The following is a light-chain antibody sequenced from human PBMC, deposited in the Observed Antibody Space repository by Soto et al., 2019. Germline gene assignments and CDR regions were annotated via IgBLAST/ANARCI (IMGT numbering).Light chain of an antibody. CDR1: QSVSSSY. J-gene: IGKJ1*01. CDR2: GAS. V-gene: IGKV3-20*01. Sequence: EIVFTQSPGTLSLSPGERATLSCRASQSVSSSYLAWYQQKPGQAPRLLIYGASSRATGIPDRFSGSGSGTDFTLTISRLEPEYFAVYYCQQYGSSRRTFGQGTKVEIK. CDR3: QQYGSSRRT.